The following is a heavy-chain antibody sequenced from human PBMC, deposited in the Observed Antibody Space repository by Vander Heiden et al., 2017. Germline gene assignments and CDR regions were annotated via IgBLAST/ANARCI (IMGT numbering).Heavy chain of an antibody. CDR2: VNPISGGT. CDR1: GYTFTRYD. Sequence: QVQLVQSGAEVKKPGASGKVSCRVSGYTFTRYDINWVRRATGQGLEWMGRVNPISGGTDYAQQFKGRVTMTRNTSINTVYMELSSLRSEDTAVYFCAKDLHCSSPSCSTLENDYGMDIWGQGTTVTVSS. J-gene: IGHJ6*02. V-gene: IGHV1-8*01. D-gene: IGHD2-2*02. CDR3: AKDLHCSSPSCSTLENDYGMDI.